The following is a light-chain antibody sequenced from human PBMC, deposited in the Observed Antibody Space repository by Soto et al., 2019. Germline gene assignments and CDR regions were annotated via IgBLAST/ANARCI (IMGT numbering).Light chain of an antibody. Sequence: DIQMTQSPSSLSASVGDRVTITCRASQGISNYLAWYQQKPGKVPKLLIYAASTLQSGVPSRFSGSGSGTDVTLTISSLQPEDVAIYYCQKYNSAPWTFGQGPKVEIK. CDR3: QKYNSAPWT. CDR2: AAS. CDR1: QGISNY. J-gene: IGKJ1*01. V-gene: IGKV1-27*01.